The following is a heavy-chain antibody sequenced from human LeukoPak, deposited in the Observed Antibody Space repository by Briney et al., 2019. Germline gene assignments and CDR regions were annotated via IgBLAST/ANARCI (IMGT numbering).Heavy chain of an antibody. CDR3: ARHAYGMDV. J-gene: IGHJ6*02. V-gene: IGHV4-59*08. CDR1: GGSISSYY. Sequence: KPSETLSLTCTVSGGSISSYYWSWIRQPPGKGLEWIGYIYYSGSTNYNPSLKSRVTISVDTSKNQFSLKLSSVTAADTAVYYCARHAYGMDVWGQGTTVTVSS. CDR2: IYYSGST.